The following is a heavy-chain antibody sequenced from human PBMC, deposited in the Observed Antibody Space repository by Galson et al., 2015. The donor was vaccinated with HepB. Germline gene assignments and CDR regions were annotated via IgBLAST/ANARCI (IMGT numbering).Heavy chain of an antibody. V-gene: IGHV1-2*02. CDR3: AREGGGAGRQFDY. CDR2: NNPNGGGT. Sequence: SVKVSCKASGYTFTGYYMHWVRQAPGQGLEWMGWNNPNGGGTNYAQKFQGRVTMTRDTSISTAYMELSRLRSDDTAVFYCAREGGGAGRQFDYWGQGTLVTVSS. J-gene: IGHJ4*02. CDR1: GYTFTGYY. D-gene: IGHD6-6*01.